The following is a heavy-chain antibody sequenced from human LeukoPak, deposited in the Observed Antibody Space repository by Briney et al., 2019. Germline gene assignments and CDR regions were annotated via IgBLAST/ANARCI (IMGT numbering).Heavy chain of an antibody. CDR1: GGTFSSYA. CDR3: ASNAGSWMVGY. CDR2: IIPILGIA. Sequence: SVKVSCKASGGTFSSYAISWVRQAPGQGLEWMGRIIPILGIANYAQKFQGRVTITADKPTSTAYMELSSLRSEDTAVYYCASNAGSWMVGYWGQGTLVTVSS. V-gene: IGHV1-69*04. J-gene: IGHJ4*02. D-gene: IGHD2-2*01.